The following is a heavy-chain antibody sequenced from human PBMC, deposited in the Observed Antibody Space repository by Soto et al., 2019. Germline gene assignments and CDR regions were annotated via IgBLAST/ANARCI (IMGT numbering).Heavy chain of an antibody. CDR1: GYTFTSYG. CDR3: ARDLPSYYDFWSGYYLYYYYGMDV. V-gene: IGHV1-18*01. CDR2: ISAYNGNT. J-gene: IGHJ6*02. D-gene: IGHD3-3*01. Sequence: GASVKVSCKASGYTFTSYGISWVRQAPGQGLEWMGWISAYNGNTNYAQKLQGRVTMTTDTSTSTAYMELRSLRSDDTAEYYCARDLPSYYDFWSGYYLYYYYGMDVWGQGTTVTVSS.